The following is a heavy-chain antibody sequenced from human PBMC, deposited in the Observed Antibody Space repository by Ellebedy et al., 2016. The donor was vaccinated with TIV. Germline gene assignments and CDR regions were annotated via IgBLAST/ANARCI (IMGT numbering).Heavy chain of an antibody. CDR1: GFTFSSYS. Sequence: GESLKISXAASGFTFSSYSMNWVRQAPGKGLEWVSSISSSSSYIYYADSVKGRFTISRDNAKNSLYLQMNSLRAEDTAVYYCARGYVNGMDVWGQGTTVTVSS. CDR2: ISSSSSYI. D-gene: IGHD1-14*01. V-gene: IGHV3-21*01. CDR3: ARGYVNGMDV. J-gene: IGHJ6*02.